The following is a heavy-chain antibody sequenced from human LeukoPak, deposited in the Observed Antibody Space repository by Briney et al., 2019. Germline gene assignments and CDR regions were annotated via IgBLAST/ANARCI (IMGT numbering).Heavy chain of an antibody. CDR3: ARYGAPFDS. J-gene: IGHJ4*02. Sequence: SETLSLTCTVSGGSINSGGYYWSWIRQHPGKGLEFIVYIFYSGTTYYNPSLKSRVSISLDTSLNQFSLKVISVTAADTAVYYCARYGAPFDSWGQGTLVTVSS. CDR1: GGSINSGGYY. CDR2: IFYSGTT. D-gene: IGHD4-17*01. V-gene: IGHV4-31*03.